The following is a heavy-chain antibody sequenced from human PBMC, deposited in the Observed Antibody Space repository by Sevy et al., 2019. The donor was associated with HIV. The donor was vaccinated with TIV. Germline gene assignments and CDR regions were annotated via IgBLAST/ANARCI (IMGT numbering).Heavy chain of an antibody. CDR3: ASPHYDSWSGYYY. J-gene: IGHJ4*02. CDR2: INHSGST. CDR1: GGSFSGYY. Sequence: SETLSLTCAVYGGSFSGYYWSWIRQPPGKGLEWIGEINHSGSTNYNPSLKSRVTISVDTSKNQFSLKLSSVTAADTAVYYCASPHYDSWSGYYYWGQGTLVTVSS. D-gene: IGHD3-3*01. V-gene: IGHV4-34*01.